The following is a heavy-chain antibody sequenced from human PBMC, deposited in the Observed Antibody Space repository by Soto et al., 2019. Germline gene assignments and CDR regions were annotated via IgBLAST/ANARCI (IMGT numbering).Heavy chain of an antibody. CDR3: AKGGGSARDFDY. Sequence: GGSLRLSCKGSGFTFGNYGMHWGRQAPGKGLEWVASTSYDGNNKYYADSLKGRFTISRDNSKKMVYLQMTSLGPEDTAVYYCAKGGGSARDFDYWGQGALVTVSS. CDR1: GFTFGNYG. D-gene: IGHD1-26*01. CDR2: TSYDGNNK. V-gene: IGHV3-30*18. J-gene: IGHJ4*02.